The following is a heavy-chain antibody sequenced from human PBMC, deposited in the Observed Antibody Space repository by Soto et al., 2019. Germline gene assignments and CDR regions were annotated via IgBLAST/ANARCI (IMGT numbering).Heavy chain of an antibody. Sequence: QITLKESGPTLVKPTQTLTLTCTFSGFSLSTSGVGVGWIRQPPGKALEWLALIYWDDDKRYSPSLKSRLTSTNDTSKNHVVLTMTNMDPVDTATYYCAHITMIVVDESHMYYFDYWGQGTLVTVSS. V-gene: IGHV2-5*02. CDR3: AHITMIVVDESHMYYFDY. CDR2: IYWDDDK. J-gene: IGHJ4*02. CDR1: GFSLSTSGVG. D-gene: IGHD3-22*01.